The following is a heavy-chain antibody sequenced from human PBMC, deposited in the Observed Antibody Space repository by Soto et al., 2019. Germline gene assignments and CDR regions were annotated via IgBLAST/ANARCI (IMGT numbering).Heavy chain of an antibody. CDR3: AKNRTSRSPAWFDP. D-gene: IGHD1-26*01. CDR1: GFTFSTFG. Sequence: PGGSLRLSXAASGFTFSTFGMHWARQAPGKGLDWVAVISNDGNYKYCADSVKGRFTISRDNSKNMLYLQMNSLRVEETAVYYCAKNRTSRSPAWFDPWGQGTLVTVSS. CDR2: ISNDGNYK. J-gene: IGHJ5*02. V-gene: IGHV3-30*18.